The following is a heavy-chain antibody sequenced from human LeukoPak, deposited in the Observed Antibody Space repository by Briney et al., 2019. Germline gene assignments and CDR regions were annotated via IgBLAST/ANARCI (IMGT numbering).Heavy chain of an antibody. Sequence: GASVKVSCKASGGTFSSYSISWVRQAPGQGLEWMGGIIPIFATANYAQKFQGRVTITADESTSTAYMELSSLRSEDTAVYYCAGRGTETTVVTYFDYWGQGTLVTVSS. CDR3: AGRGTETTVVTYFDY. D-gene: IGHD4-23*01. CDR2: IIPIFATA. V-gene: IGHV1-69*13. CDR1: GGTFSSYS. J-gene: IGHJ4*02.